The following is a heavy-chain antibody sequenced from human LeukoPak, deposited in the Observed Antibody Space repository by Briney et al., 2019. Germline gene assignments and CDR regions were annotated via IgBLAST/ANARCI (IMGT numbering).Heavy chain of an antibody. CDR1: DGSISSVNHY. J-gene: IGHJ4*02. CDR3: ARGVSTINFDY. V-gene: IGHV4-61*02. CDR2: IYSTGST. Sequence: SQTLSLTCAVSDGSISSVNHYWSWIRQPAGKGLEWIGRIYSTGSTNYNPSLKSRVTIIIDTSKRQFSLKLSSVTATDTAIYYCARGVSTINFDYWGQGTLVTVSS. D-gene: IGHD5/OR15-5a*01.